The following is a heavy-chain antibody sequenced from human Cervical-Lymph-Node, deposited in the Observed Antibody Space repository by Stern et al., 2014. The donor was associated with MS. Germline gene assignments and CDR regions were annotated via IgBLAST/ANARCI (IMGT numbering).Heavy chain of an antibody. V-gene: IGHV1-69*01. J-gene: IGHJ5*02. CDR1: GD. Sequence: VQLVQSGADVKKPGSSVRVSCKASGDISWLRQAPGQGLEYMGGIIRPVGPPHYTPRFQGRLTITADEATNTTYRELSSLRSDDTAVYYWARGAGDNWFDPWGQGTLVSVSS. D-gene: IGHD3-10*01. CDR3: ARGAGDNWFDP. CDR2: IIRPVGPP.